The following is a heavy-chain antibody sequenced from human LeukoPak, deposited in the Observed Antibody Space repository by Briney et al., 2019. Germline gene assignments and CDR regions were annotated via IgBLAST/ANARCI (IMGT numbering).Heavy chain of an antibody. CDR2: ISGSGDNT. CDR3: AKGSYYDSSGSFYFDY. CDR1: GFTFSSYA. D-gene: IGHD3-22*01. J-gene: IGHJ4*02. Sequence: GGSLRLSCAASGFTFSSYAMSWVRQAPGKGLGWVSGISGSGDNTYYADSVKGRFTISRDNSKNTLYVQVDSLGTEDTAAYYCAKGSYYDSSGSFYFDYWGQGTLVTVSS. V-gene: IGHV3-23*01.